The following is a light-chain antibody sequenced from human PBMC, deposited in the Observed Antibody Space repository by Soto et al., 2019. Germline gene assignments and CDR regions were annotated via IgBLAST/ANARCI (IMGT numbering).Light chain of an antibody. Sequence: ETVMTQLPLSLSVTPGEPASISCVSIQSLLHTNAYNYVDWYQQKPEQSPLLLIYLSSYRTSRVPDRFSGSGAGTEFTLRISRVEAEDVGVYYCMQPRRLPVTFGQGTRLEI. V-gene: IGKV2-28*01. CDR3: MQPRRLPVT. CDR2: LSS. CDR1: QSLLHTNAYNY. J-gene: IGKJ5*01.